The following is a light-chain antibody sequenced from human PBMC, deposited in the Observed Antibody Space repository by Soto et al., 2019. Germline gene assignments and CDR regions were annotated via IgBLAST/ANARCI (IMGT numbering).Light chain of an antibody. CDR2: EVS. CDR3: YSYTSSSTYV. Sequence: QLVLTQPASVSGSPGQSITISCTGTGSDIGSYNFVSWYQHHPGKAPKLMIYEVSNRPSGVSDRFSGSKSDNTASLSISGLQAEDEGDYYCYSYTSSSTYVFGTGTKLTVL. J-gene: IGLJ1*01. CDR1: GSDIGSYNF. V-gene: IGLV2-14*01.